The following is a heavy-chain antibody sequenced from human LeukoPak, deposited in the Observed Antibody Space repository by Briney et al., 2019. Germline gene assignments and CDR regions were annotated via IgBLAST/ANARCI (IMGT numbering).Heavy chain of an antibody. Sequence: SVKVSCKASGYTFTGYYMHWVRQAPGQGLEWMGRINPNSGGTNYAQKFQGRVTMTRDTSISTAYMELSRLRSDDTAVHYCARDHDSSGYYLSDFDYWGQGTLVTVSS. CDR3: ARDHDSSGYYLSDFDY. D-gene: IGHD3-22*01. CDR1: GYTFTGYY. CDR2: INPNSGGT. V-gene: IGHV1-2*06. J-gene: IGHJ4*02.